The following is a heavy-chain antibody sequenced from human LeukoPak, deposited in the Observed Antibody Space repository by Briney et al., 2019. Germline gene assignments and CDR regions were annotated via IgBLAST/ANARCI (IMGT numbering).Heavy chain of an antibody. CDR2: MNPNSGNT. V-gene: IGHV1-8*01. J-gene: IGHJ4*02. CDR3: ARGHRGFGESRSGYYFDY. Sequence: GASVKVSCKASGYTFTSYDINWVRQATGQGLEWMGWMNPNSGNTGYAQKFQGRVTMTRNTSISTAYMELSSLRSEDTAVYYCARGHRGFGESRSGYYFDYWGQGTLVTVSS. D-gene: IGHD3-10*01. CDR1: GYTFTSYD.